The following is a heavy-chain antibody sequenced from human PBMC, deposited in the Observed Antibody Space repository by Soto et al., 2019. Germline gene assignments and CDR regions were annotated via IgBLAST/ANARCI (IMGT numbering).Heavy chain of an antibody. D-gene: IGHD1-26*01. V-gene: IGHV1-18*01. CDR3: AREIRGSDDAFDI. J-gene: IGHJ3*02. CDR2: ISAYNGNT. Sequence: ASVKVSCKASGYTFTSYGISWVRQAPGQGLEWMGWISAYNGNTNYAQKLQGRVTITADKSTSTAYMELSSLRSEDTAVYYCAREIRGSDDAFDIWGQGTMVTVSS. CDR1: GYTFTSYG.